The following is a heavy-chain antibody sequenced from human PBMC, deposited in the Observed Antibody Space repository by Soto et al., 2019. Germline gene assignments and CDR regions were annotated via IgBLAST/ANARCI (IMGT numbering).Heavy chain of an antibody. CDR1: GFTVATTG. CDR3: AKDWGSSGWLNWFNP. CDR2: ISHSGTEK. Sequence: QVQLVESGGGVVQPGGSLKLACAASGFTVATTGMHWVRQAPGKGLEWVAMISHSGTEKQYGDSVQGRFTISRDNAKNTLYLQMSSLRPENTAIYYCAKDWGSSGWLNWFNPWGQGVLVTVSS. V-gene: IGHV3-30*18. D-gene: IGHD6-19*01. J-gene: IGHJ5*02.